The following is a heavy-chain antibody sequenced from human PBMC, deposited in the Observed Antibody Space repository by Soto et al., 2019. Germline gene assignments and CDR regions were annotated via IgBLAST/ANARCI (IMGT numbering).Heavy chain of an antibody. D-gene: IGHD2-15*01. CDR1: GFTFSYG. CDR3: AKLVIGYCSGNTCDDY. Sequence: VQLLESGGGLVQPGGSLRLSCAASGFTFSYGIHWLRQAPGKGLEWVGYISYDASNKFYGHSVKGRVTISRDNSKNTQFLQMNSLRAEDTAVYYCAKLVIGYCSGNTCDDYWGQGTLVAVSS. CDR2: ISYDASNK. V-gene: IGHV3-30*18. J-gene: IGHJ4*02.